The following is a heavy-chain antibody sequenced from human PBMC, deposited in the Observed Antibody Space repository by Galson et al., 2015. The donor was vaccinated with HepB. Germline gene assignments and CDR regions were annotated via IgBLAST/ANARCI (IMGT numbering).Heavy chain of an antibody. Sequence: QSGAEVKKPGESLKISCKGSGYSFTSYWIGWVRQMPGKGLEWMGIIYPGDSDTRYSPSFQGQVTISADKSISPAYLQWSSLKASDTAMYYCARLKKPQRYFDWLPPPDSYGMDVWGQG. J-gene: IGHJ6*02. CDR3: ARLKKPQRYFDWLPPPDSYGMDV. CDR2: IYPGDSDT. V-gene: IGHV5-51*03. D-gene: IGHD3-9*01. CDR1: GYSFTSYW.